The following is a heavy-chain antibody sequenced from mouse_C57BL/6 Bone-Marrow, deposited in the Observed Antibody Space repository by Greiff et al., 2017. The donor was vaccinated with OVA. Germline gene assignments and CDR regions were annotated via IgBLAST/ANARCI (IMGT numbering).Heavy chain of an antibody. CDR3: AREDYDVRYFDV. CDR2: INPSNGGT. D-gene: IGHD2-4*01. V-gene: IGHV1-53*01. CDR1: GYTFTSYW. Sequence: QVQLQQSGTELVKPGASVKLSCKASGYTFTSYWMHWVKQRPGQGLEWIGNINPSNGGTNYNEKFKSKATLTVDKSSSTAYMQLSSLTSEDSAVYYCAREDYDVRYFDVWGTGTTVTVSS. J-gene: IGHJ1*03.